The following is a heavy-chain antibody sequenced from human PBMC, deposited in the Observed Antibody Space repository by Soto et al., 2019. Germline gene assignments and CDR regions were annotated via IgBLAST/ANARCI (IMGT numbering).Heavy chain of an antibody. CDR1: GFTFSSYS. D-gene: IGHD3-9*01. Sequence: PGGSLRLSCAASGFTFSSYSMNWVRQAPGKGLEWVSSISSSSSYIYYADSVKGRFTISRDNAKNSLYLQMNSLRAEDTAVYYCARECPPTYYDILTGYTSQYYFDYWGQGTLVTVSS. CDR3: ARECPPTYYDILTGYTSQYYFDY. CDR2: ISSSSSYI. V-gene: IGHV3-21*01. J-gene: IGHJ4*02.